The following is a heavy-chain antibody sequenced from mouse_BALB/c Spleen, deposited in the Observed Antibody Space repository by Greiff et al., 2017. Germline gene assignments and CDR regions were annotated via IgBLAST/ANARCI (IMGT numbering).Heavy chain of an antibody. CDR1: GYTFTNYW. Sequence: VKLVESGAELVRPGTSVKISCKASGYTFTNYWLGWVKQRPGHGLEWIGDIYPGGGYTNYNEKFKGKATLTADTSSSTAYMQLSSLTSEDSAVYFCARRPYYRYGDYAMDYWGQGTSVTVSS. CDR3: ARRPYYRYGDYAMDY. J-gene: IGHJ4*01. CDR2: IYPGGGYT. D-gene: IGHD2-14*01. V-gene: IGHV1-63*02.